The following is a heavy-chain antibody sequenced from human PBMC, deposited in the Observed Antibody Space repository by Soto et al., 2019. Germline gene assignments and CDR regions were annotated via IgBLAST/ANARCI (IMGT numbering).Heavy chain of an antibody. V-gene: IGHV3-21*01. CDR3: ASIGSNYWGQGFDY. J-gene: IGHJ4*02. Sequence: EVQLVESGGGLVKPGGSLRLSCAASGFTFSSYSMTWVRQAPGKGLEWVSSISSSSSYIYYADSVKGRFTISRDNAKNSLYLQMNSLRAEDTAVYYCASIGSNYWGQGFDYWGQGTLVTVSS. CDR2: ISSSSSYI. CDR1: GFTFSSYS. D-gene: IGHD4-4*01.